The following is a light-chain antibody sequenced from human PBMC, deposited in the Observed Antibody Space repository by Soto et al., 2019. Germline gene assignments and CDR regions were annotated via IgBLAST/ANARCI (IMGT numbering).Light chain of an antibody. CDR2: GAF. CDR1: QNINSR. CDR3: QQTYSTLWT. J-gene: IGKJ1*01. V-gene: IGKV1-39*01. Sequence: DIQMTQSPSSLSASVGDRVTIPCRASQNINSRLNWYQQKPGKAPELLIYGAFRLQSGVPSRFRGSGSGTDFTLTISSLQPEDFATYYCQQTYSTLWTFGQGTKVEVK.